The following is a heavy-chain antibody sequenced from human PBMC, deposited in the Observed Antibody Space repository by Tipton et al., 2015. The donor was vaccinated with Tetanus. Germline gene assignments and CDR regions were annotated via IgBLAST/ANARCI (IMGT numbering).Heavy chain of an antibody. V-gene: IGHV4-61*01. CDR1: GGSVNIASYS. D-gene: IGHD2-15*01. CDR2: LYYSGSI. Sequence: TLSLTCTVSGGSVNIASYSWSWIRQPPGKGLEWIGNLYYSGSIHDNPSLQRRVTISADTSKNQFSLKLNSVTAADTAVYYCARVEEGYCSGGTCYFADWGRGTLVTVSS. J-gene: IGHJ4*02. CDR3: ARVEEGYCSGGTCYFAD.